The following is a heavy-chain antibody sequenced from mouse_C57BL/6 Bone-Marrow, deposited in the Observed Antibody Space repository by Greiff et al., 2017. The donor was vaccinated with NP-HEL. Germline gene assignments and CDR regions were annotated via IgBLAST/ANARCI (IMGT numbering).Heavy chain of an antibody. Sequence: QVQLKESGPGLVAPSQSLSITCTVSGFSLTSYAICWFRQPPGKGLEWLGVIWTGGGTNYNSALKSRLSISKDNSKSQVFLKMNSLQTDYTARYYCASYYGSSPCWYFDVWGTGTTVTVSS. J-gene: IGHJ1*03. CDR1: GFSLTSYA. V-gene: IGHV2-9-1*01. CDR3: ASYYGSSPCWYFDV. CDR2: IWTGGGT. D-gene: IGHD1-1*01.